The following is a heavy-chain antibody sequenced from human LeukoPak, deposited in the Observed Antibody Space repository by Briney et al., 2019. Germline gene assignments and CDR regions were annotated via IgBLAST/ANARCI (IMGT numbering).Heavy chain of an antibody. V-gene: IGHV3-9*01. Sequence: GRSLRLSCAASGFTFDDYAMHWVRQAPGKGLEWVPGISWNSGSIGYADSVKGRFTISRDNAKNSLYLQMNSLRAEDTALYYCAKALLIVGATTGAFDYWGQGTLVTVSS. CDR2: ISWNSGSI. CDR3: AKALLIVGATTGAFDY. CDR1: GFTFDDYA. D-gene: IGHD1-26*01. J-gene: IGHJ4*02.